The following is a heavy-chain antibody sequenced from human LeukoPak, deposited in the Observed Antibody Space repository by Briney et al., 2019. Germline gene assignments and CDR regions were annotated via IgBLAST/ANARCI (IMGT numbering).Heavy chain of an antibody. CDR1: GGSFSGYY. CDR2: INHSGST. CDR3: ARGQGSNPLFDY. V-gene: IGHV4-34*01. J-gene: IGHJ4*02. D-gene: IGHD4-11*01. Sequence: SETLSLTCAVYGGSFSGYYWSWIRQPPGKGLEWIGEINHSGSTNYNPSLKSRVTISVDTSKNQFSLKLSSVTAADTAVYYCARGQGSNPLFDYWGQGTLVTVSS.